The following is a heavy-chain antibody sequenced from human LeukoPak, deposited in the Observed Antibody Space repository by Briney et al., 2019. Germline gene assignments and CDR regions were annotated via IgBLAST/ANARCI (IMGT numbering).Heavy chain of an antibody. Sequence: SETLSLTCTVSGGPIRSSNYYWGWIRQPPGKGLEWLGSIYYSGNTYYNPSLKSRVTISVDTSKNHFSLNLNSVTAADTAMYYCARHAYYDFVTGLFDPWGQGTLVTVSP. CDR1: GGPIRSSNYY. J-gene: IGHJ5*02. V-gene: IGHV4-39*01. D-gene: IGHD3-3*01. CDR2: IYYSGNT. CDR3: ARHAYYDFVTGLFDP.